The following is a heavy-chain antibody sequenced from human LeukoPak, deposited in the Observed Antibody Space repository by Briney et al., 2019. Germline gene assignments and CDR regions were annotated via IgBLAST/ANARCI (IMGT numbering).Heavy chain of an antibody. V-gene: IGHV1-69*04. CDR3: ARDALGSGWSVYGY. Sequence: SVKVSCKASGGTFSSYAISWVRQAPGQGLEWMGRIIPILGIANYAQKFQGRVTITADKSTSTAYMELSSLRSEDTAVYYCARDALGSGWSVYGYWGQGTLVTVSS. J-gene: IGHJ4*02. CDR2: IIPILGIA. D-gene: IGHD6-19*01. CDR1: GGTFSSYA.